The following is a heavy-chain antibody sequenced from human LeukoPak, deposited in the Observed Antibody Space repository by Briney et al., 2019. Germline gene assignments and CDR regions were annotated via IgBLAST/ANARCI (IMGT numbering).Heavy chain of an antibody. D-gene: IGHD3-22*01. CDR3: ARALVYYYDSSGQFDY. Sequence: SETLSLTCAVYGGSFSGYYWSWIRQPPGKGLEWIGEINHSGSTNYNPSLKSRVTISVDTSKNQFSLKLSSVTAADTAVYYCARALVYYYDSSGQFDYWGQGTLVTVSS. CDR1: GGSFSGYY. V-gene: IGHV4-34*01. J-gene: IGHJ4*02. CDR2: INHSGST.